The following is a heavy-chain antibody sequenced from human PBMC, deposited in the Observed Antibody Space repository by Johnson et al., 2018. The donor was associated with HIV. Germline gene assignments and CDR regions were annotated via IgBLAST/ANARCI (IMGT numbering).Heavy chain of an antibody. D-gene: IGHD3-3*01. Sequence: VQLVESGGGLVKPGGSLRLSCAASGFTFSNAWMSWVRQAPGKGLEWVGRIKSKTDGGTRDYAAPVKGRFTSSRDDSKNTLYLQMNSLKTEDTAVYYCTTAGGRDTIFGVANDAFDIWGQGTMVTVSS. CDR1: GFTFSNAW. CDR2: IKSKTDGGTR. J-gene: IGHJ3*02. CDR3: TTAGGRDTIFGVANDAFDI. V-gene: IGHV3-15*01.